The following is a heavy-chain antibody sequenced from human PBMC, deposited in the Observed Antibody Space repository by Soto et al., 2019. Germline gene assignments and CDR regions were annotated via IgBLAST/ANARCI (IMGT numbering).Heavy chain of an antibody. Sequence: QVQLVESGGGVVQPGRSLRLSCAASGFTFSSYGMHWVHQAPGKGLEWVAVIRYDGSNKYYADSVKGRFTISRDNSTNTLYLQLNSLRAEDTAVYYCARDVWVAVAGTDYYYGMDVWGQGTTVTVSS. J-gene: IGHJ6*02. V-gene: IGHV3-33*01. CDR1: GFTFSSYG. CDR3: ARDVWVAVAGTDYYYGMDV. CDR2: IRYDGSNK. D-gene: IGHD6-19*01.